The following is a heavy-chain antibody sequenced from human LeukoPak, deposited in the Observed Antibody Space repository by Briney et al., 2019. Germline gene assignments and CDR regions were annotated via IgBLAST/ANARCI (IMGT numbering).Heavy chain of an antibody. CDR3: TRVGGYDRLTPDY. CDR1: GFTFGDYA. J-gene: IGHJ4*02. D-gene: IGHD5-12*01. V-gene: IGHV3-49*03. Sequence: PGRSLRLFCTASGFTFGDYAMSWFRQAPGKGLEWVGFIRSKAYGGTTEYAASVKGRFTISRDDSKSIAYLQMNSLKTEDTAVYYCTRVGGYDRLTPDYWGQGTLVTVSS. CDR2: IRSKAYGGTT.